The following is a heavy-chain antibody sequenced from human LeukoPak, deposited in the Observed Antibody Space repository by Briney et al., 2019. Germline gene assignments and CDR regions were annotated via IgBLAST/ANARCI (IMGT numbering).Heavy chain of an antibody. D-gene: IGHD3-22*01. CDR2: IIPIFGTA. Sequence: SVKVSCKASGGTFSSYAISWVRQAPGQGLEWVGGIIPIFGTANYAQKFQGRVTITTDESTSTAYMELSSLRSEDTAVYYCARSKYYYDSRYFDYWGQGTLVTVFS. J-gene: IGHJ4*02. V-gene: IGHV1-69*05. CDR1: GGTFSSYA. CDR3: ARSKYYYDSRYFDY.